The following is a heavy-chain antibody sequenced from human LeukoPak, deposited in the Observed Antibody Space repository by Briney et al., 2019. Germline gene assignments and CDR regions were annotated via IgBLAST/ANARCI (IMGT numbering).Heavy chain of an antibody. V-gene: IGHV4-34*01. CDR3: AHSSGYQQH. Sequence: SETLSLTCGVYGGSFSDYYCSWLRQPPGKGLEWIGEINHSGSTNYNPSLKSRVTISVDTSKNQFSLQLSSVTAADTAVYYCAHSSGYQQHWGQGTLVTVSS. D-gene: IGHD3-22*01. CDR2: INHSGST. CDR1: GGSFSDYY. J-gene: IGHJ1*01.